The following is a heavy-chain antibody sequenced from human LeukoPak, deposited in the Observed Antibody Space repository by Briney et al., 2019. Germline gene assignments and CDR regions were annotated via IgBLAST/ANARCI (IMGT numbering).Heavy chain of an antibody. Sequence: AGGSLRLSCAASGFTFSNYWMNCVRQAPGKGLEWVANIKEDGSDKYYVDSVKGRFSISKDNAKNSLYLQMNSLRVEDTAVYYCVPLNWNPPGDFDRWGQGTLVTVSS. D-gene: IGHD1-20*01. J-gene: IGHJ4*02. CDR2: IKEDGSDK. CDR3: VPLNWNPPGDFDR. CDR1: GFTFSNYW. V-gene: IGHV3-7*01.